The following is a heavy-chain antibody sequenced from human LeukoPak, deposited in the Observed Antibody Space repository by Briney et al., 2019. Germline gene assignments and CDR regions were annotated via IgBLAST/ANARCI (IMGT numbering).Heavy chain of an antibody. D-gene: IGHD3-10*01. J-gene: IGHJ5*02. CDR2: IYYSGST. CDR3: ASLQGYGSGRP. Sequence: PSETLSLPCTVSVASISGYYWTWIRQPPGKGLEWLGYIYYSGSTNYNPSLKSRVTISVDTSKNQFSLNLSPGTAAATAVYYCASLQGYGSGRPWGQGTLVTVSS. CDR1: VASISGYY. V-gene: IGHV4-59*08.